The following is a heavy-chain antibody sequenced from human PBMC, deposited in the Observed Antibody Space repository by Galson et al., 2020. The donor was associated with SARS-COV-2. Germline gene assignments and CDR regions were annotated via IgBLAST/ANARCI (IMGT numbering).Heavy chain of an antibody. CDR2: ISYDGSNK. CDR3: AKDGHYYGSGSYYEYQYYFDY. CDR1: GFSFSTYG. Sequence: GGSLRLSCAASGFSFSTYGMHWVRQAPGKGLEWVAVISYDGSNKYYADSVKGRFTISRDNSKNTLYLQMNSLRAEDTAVYYCAKDGHYYGSGSYYEYQYYFDYWGQGTLVTVSS. V-gene: IGHV3-30*18. J-gene: IGHJ4*02. D-gene: IGHD3-10*01.